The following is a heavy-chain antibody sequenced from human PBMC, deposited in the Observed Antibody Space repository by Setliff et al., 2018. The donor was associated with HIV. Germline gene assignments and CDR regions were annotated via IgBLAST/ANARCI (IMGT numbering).Heavy chain of an antibody. CDR2: IYASGIT. Sequence: SETLSLTCTVSGGSISNYYWSWIRQPPGKGLEWIGYIYASGITNYSPPLKSRVTISVDTSKNQFSLKLKSVTAADTAVYFCARHVYSSGWGYVYHLDSWGQGALVTVSS. V-gene: IGHV4-59*08. CDR3: ARHVYSSGWGYVYHLDS. CDR1: GGSISNYY. D-gene: IGHD6-19*01. J-gene: IGHJ4*02.